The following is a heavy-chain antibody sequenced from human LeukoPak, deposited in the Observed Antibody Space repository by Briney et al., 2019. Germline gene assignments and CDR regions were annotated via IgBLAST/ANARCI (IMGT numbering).Heavy chain of an antibody. CDR3: ARAEYYYDASGGDY. J-gene: IGHJ4*02. Sequence: SVKVSCKASGGTFSSYAISGVRQAPGQGLEWMGGIIPIFGTANYAQKFQGRVTITADESTSTAYMELSSLRSEDTAVYYCARAEYYYDASGGDYWGQGTLVTVSS. D-gene: IGHD3-22*01. CDR1: GGTFSSYA. V-gene: IGHV1-69*13. CDR2: IIPIFGTA.